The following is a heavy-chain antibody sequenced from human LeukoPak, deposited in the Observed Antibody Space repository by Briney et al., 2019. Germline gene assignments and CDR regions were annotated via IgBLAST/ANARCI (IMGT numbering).Heavy chain of an antibody. J-gene: IGHJ6*02. V-gene: IGHV1-18*01. CDR2: ISAFNGNT. Sequence: ASVKVSCKASGYTFTSYGISWVRQAPGQGLEWMGWISAFNGNTNYAQKLQGRVTMTTDTSTSTAYMELRSLRSDDTAVYYCARQSDYSSGWQDYYYYYGMDVWGQGTTVTVSS. CDR3: ARQSDYSSGWQDYYYYYGMDV. CDR1: GYTFTSYG. D-gene: IGHD6-19*01.